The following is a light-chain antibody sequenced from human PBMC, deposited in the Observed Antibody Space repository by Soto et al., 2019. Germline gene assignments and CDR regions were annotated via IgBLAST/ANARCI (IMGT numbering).Light chain of an antibody. Sequence: DIVMTQSPATLSVAPGERVTFSCRASQGVSRKLAWYQHKPGQAPRLLISGASTRATGIPARFSGSGSGTEFTLTISRLQSEDFAVYFCQQYNNWSRTFGQGTKVDIK. V-gene: IGKV3-15*01. CDR2: GAS. CDR1: QGVSRK. CDR3: QQYNNWSRT. J-gene: IGKJ1*01.